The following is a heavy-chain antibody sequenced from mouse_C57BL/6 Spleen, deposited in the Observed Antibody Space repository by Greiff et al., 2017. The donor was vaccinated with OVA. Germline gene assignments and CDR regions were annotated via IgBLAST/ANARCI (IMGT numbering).Heavy chain of an antibody. CDR3: ARRDYGGDYFDY. Sequence: QVQLKQSGAELVRPGASVKLSCKASGYTFTDYYINWVKQRPGQGLEWIARIYPGSGNTYYNEKFKGKATLTAEKSSSTPYMQLSSLTSEDSAVYFCARRDYGGDYFDYWGQGTTLTVSS. D-gene: IGHD2-4*01. CDR2: IYPGSGNT. J-gene: IGHJ2*01. CDR1: GYTFTDYY. V-gene: IGHV1-76*01.